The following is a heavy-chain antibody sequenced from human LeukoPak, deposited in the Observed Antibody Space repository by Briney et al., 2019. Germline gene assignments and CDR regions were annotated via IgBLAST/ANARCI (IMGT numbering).Heavy chain of an antibody. CDR1: GFTFSTYE. V-gene: IGHV3-48*03. CDR3: ARDPPITGKGVYYFEY. J-gene: IGHJ4*02. Sequence: LPGGSLRPFCTASGFTFSTYEMNWVRQAPGKGLEWASYISSSSGTIYYTDSVKGRFTISRDNAKNSLFLQMNSLRAEDTAVYYCARDPPITGKGVYYFEYWGQGTLVTVSS. CDR2: ISSSSGTI. D-gene: IGHD1-20*01.